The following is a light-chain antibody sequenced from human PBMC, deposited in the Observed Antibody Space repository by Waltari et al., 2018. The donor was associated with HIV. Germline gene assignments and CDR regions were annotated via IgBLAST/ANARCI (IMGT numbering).Light chain of an antibody. J-gene: IGLJ3*02. CDR2: ERN. CDR3: TSYISTSSPV. CDR1: NNDVADYNS. Sequence: QSALTPPASVSWSPPQSIPISATGTNNDVADYNSVTGYTHHPGKSPKVMIYERNNRPSGVANRSSCSKSGNTASLIISGLQAEDEADYFCTSYISTSSPVFGGWTKLTVL. V-gene: IGLV2-14*01.